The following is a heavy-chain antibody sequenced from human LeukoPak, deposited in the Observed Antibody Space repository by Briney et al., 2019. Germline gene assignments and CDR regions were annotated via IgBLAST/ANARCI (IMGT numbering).Heavy chain of an antibody. D-gene: IGHD3-22*01. CDR2: VSAYNGNT. V-gene: IGHV1-18*01. CDR3: ARVRDYYDSSGYYYKDNWFDP. Sequence: ASVKVSCKASGYTFTSYGISWVRQAPGQGLEWMGWVSAYNGNTNYAQKLQGRVTMTTDTSTSTAYMELRSLRSDDTAVYYCARVRDYYDSSGYYYKDNWFDPWGQGTLVTVSS. CDR1: GYTFTSYG. J-gene: IGHJ5*02.